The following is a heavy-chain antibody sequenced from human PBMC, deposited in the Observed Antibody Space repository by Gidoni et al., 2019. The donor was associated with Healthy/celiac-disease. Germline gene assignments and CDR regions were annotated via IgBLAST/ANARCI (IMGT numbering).Heavy chain of an antibody. Sequence: VQLVESGGGLVQPGGSLRLSCAASGFTFSSYEMNWVRQAPGKGLELVSSISSSGSTIYYADSVKGRFTISRDNAKNSLYLQMNSLRAEDTAVYYCARELFWNYQTINDYWGQGTLVTVSS. J-gene: IGHJ4*02. CDR1: GFTFSSYE. V-gene: IGHV3-48*03. CDR2: ISSSGSTI. D-gene: IGHD1-7*01. CDR3: ARELFWNYQTINDY.